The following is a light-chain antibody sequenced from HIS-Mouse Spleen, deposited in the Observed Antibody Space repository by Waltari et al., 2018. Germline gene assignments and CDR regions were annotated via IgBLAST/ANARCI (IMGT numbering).Light chain of an antibody. CDR1: ALPKQY. Sequence: SYELTQPPSVSVSPGQTARITCPGHALPKQYAYLYQQKPGQAPVLVIYKDSERPSGIPERFSGSSSGTTVTLTISGVQAEDEADYYCQSADSSGTYVVFGGGTKLTVL. V-gene: IGLV3-25*03. CDR2: KDS. J-gene: IGLJ2*01. CDR3: QSADSSGTYVV.